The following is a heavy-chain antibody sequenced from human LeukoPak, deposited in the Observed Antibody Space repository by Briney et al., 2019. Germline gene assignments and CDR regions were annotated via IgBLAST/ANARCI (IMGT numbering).Heavy chain of an antibody. Sequence: GGSLRLSCAASGFTFSSYAMSWVRQAPGKGLEWVSAISGSGGSTYYADSVKGRFTISRDNSKNTLYLQMNSLRAEDTAVYYCAKDYDSSGYPWVFDYWGQGTLATVSS. CDR1: GFTFSSYA. CDR3: AKDYDSSGYPWVFDY. D-gene: IGHD3-22*01. CDR2: ISGSGGST. J-gene: IGHJ4*02. V-gene: IGHV3-23*01.